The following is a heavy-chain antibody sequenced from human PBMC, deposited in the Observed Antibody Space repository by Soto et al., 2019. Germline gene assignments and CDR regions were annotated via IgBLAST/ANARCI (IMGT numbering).Heavy chain of an antibody. CDR3: ARETTREESSDYYFEI. V-gene: IGHV3-30*03. CDR1: GFTFDNFD. D-gene: IGHD3-22*01. CDR2: ITYDGNNK. J-gene: IGHJ3*02. Sequence: QVQLVESGGGVVQPGRSLRLSCAASGFTFDNFDMRWVRQAPGKGLECVAVITYDGNNKYYADSVKGRFTISRDNPKNTLYLQMNSLRAEDTAEYFCARETTREESSDYYFEIWGQGTVVTVSS.